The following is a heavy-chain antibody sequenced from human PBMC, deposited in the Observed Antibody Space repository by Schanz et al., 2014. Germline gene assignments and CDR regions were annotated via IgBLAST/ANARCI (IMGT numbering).Heavy chain of an antibody. CDR1: GFTVRTFA. Sequence: VQVLESGEGLVEAGGSLRLSCAASGFTVRTFAMHWVRQAPGKGLEWAALISHDGNNKHYVDSVEGRFTISRDNSKSMLFLEMSSLRVEDTAVYYCVREENYPSFLGYYYYMDVWGKGTSVTVSS. V-gene: IGHV3-30-3*01. CDR2: ISHDGNNK. D-gene: IGHD3-10*01. J-gene: IGHJ6*03. CDR3: VREENYPSFLGYYYYMDV.